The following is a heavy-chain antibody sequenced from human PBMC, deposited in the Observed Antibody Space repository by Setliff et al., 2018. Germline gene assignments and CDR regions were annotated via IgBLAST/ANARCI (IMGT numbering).Heavy chain of an antibody. Sequence: LRLSCAASGFTFRSYEMNWVRQAPGKGLEWISYITTSGSTIYYADSVKGRFTISRDNAKNSLYLQMNSLRAEDTAVYYCASHEPWLWNAFDIWGQGTLVTVSS. D-gene: IGHD6-19*01. J-gene: IGHJ4*02. CDR3: ASHEPWLWNAFDI. CDR2: ITTSGSTI. CDR1: GFTFRSYE. V-gene: IGHV3-48*03.